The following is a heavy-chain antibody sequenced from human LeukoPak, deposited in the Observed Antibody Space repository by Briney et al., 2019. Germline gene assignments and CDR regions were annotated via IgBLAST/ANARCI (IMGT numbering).Heavy chain of an antibody. V-gene: IGHV3-23*01. CDR3: AKSHIGGAWYIGS. Sequence: GGSLRLSCAASGFTFSTYAMSWVRQAPGKGLEWLSGISASSSSTFYADSVKGRFTVSRDNSKNSLYLQMNSLRAEDTAVYYCAKSHIGGAWYIGSWGQGTLVTVSS. J-gene: IGHJ4*02. D-gene: IGHD4-17*01. CDR2: ISASSSST. CDR1: GFTFSTYA.